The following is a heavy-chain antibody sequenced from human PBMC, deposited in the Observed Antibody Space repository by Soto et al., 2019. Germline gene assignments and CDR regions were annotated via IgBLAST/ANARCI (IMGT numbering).Heavy chain of an antibody. Sequence: QVHLVQSGAEVKKPGASVKVSCKASGYIFTKYAISWVRQAPGQGLEWMGWISTYNGNTYYAEKLQGRVTMTTDTSTSTADMELRSLRSDDTAVYYCASEGLDWFGGLMIHFDYWGQGTLVTVSS. CDR3: ASEGLDWFGGLMIHFDY. CDR2: ISTYNGNT. CDR1: GYIFTKYA. D-gene: IGHD3-10*01. J-gene: IGHJ4*02. V-gene: IGHV1-18*01.